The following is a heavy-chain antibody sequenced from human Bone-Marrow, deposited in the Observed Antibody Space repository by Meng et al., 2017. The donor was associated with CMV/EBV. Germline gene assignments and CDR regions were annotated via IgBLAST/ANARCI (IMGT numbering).Heavy chain of an antibody. CDR3: AGDRWGPEY. D-gene: IGHD3-16*01. CDR2: INSAGNIT. V-gene: IGHV3-74*01. Sequence: GESLKISCAASGFTFSRSWMHWARQAPGKGLVWVSRINSAGNITHYAGSVKGRFAISRDNAKNTLYLQMNSLRVEDTAVYYCAGDRWGPEYCGQGTLVTVSS. J-gene: IGHJ4*02. CDR1: GFTFSRSW.